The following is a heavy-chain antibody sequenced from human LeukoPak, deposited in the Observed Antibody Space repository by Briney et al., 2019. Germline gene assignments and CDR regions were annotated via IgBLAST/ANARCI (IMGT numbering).Heavy chain of an antibody. D-gene: IGHD3-22*01. V-gene: IGHV3-30-3*01. J-gene: IGHJ4*02. CDR3: ARGPDLYDSDRYFDY. CDR1: GFTFSTYA. CDR2: ISYDGSNK. Sequence: GRSLRLSCAASGFTFSTYAMHWVRQAPGKGLEWVTTISYDGSNKYYADSVKGRFTISRDSSKNTLYLQMNSLRGEDTAVYYCARGPDLYDSDRYFDYWGQGTLVTVSS.